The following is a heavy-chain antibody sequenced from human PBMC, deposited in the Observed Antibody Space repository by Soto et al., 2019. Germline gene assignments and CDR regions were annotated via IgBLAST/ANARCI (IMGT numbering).Heavy chain of an antibody. V-gene: IGHV4-59*01. Sequence: SEPMCLTCTVSGDSIVSSDWAWIRQPPGKGLEWIGYISYSGSTNYNPSLKSRVTIFVHTSENQFSLSLSSVTAADTAVYYCARVWGYAFDYWGQGTLVTVSS. CDR3: ARVWGYAFDY. D-gene: IGHD3-16*01. CDR2: ISYSGST. J-gene: IGHJ4*02. CDR1: GDSIVSSD.